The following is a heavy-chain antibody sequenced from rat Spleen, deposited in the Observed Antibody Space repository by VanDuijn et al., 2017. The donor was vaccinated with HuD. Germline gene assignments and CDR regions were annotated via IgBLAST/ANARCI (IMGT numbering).Heavy chain of an antibody. J-gene: IGHJ2*01. CDR3: TRMEIIRDYFDY. Sequence: EVQLVESGGGFVQPGRSLKLSCAASGFTFSNYGMAWVRQAPKKGPEWVATISYDGSSTYYRDSVKGRFTISRDNAKSTLYLQMNSLRSEDTATYYCTRMEIIRDYFDYWGQGVMVTVSS. CDR1: GFTFSNYG. D-gene: IGHD4-2*01. V-gene: IGHV5-29*01. CDR2: ISYDGSST.